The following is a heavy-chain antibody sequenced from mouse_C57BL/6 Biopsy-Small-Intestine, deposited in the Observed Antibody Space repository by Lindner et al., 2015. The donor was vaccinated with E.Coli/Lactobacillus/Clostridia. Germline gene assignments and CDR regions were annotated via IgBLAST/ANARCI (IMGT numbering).Heavy chain of an antibody. CDR1: GYTFTTYP. V-gene: IGHV1-47*01. J-gene: IGHJ2*01. D-gene: IGHD3-2*02. Sequence: VQLQESGAELAKPGASVKMSCKASGYTFTTYPIEWMKQNHGKSLEWIGDFHPYNDDPKYNEKFMGKATLTVEKSSNTVFLELSRLTSDDSAVYYCARGGVLTGFFDYWGQGTTLTVSS. CDR2: FHPYNDDP. CDR3: ARGGVLTGFFDY.